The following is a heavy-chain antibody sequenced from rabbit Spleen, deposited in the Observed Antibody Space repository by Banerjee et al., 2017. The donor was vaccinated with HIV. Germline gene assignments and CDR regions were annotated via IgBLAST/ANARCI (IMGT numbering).Heavy chain of an antibody. CDR1: GIDFSSYYW. CDR3: ARGHNSASYWIDL. CDR2: IYTSSGST. Sequence: QSLQESGGGLFQPGGSLTLTCKASGIDFSSYYWMSWVRQAPGKGLEWIGTIYTSSGSTYYASWAKGRFTISKTSSTTVDLKMTSLTAADSATYFCARGHNSASYWIDLWGPGTLVTVS. D-gene: IGHD8-1*01. J-gene: IGHJ4*01. V-gene: IGHV1S40*01.